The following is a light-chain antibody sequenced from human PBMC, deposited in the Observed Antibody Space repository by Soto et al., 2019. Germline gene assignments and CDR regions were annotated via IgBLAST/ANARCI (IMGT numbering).Light chain of an antibody. V-gene: IGKV3-20*01. CDR3: QQYGSLYT. CDR2: GAS. J-gene: IGKJ2*01. Sequence: EIVLTQSPGTLSLSPGERATLSCRASQSVGSSYLAWYQQKPGQAPRLLIYGASSRATGTPDSFSGSGSGTDFTLTISRLEPEDFAVYYWQQYGSLYTFGQGTKLEIK. CDR1: QSVGSSY.